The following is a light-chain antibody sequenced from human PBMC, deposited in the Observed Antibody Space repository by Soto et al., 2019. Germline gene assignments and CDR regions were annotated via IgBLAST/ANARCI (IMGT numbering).Light chain of an antibody. Sequence: DVQMTQSPSSLSASVGDRVTITCRSSQSISNYLNWYQQNPGKPPRVLIYGATNVQSGVPSRFSGSGSWTDFTLTISNLRTEDFATYYCHHTYSPPLTFGQGTRL. J-gene: IGKJ5*01. CDR2: GAT. CDR3: HHTYSPPLT. V-gene: IGKV1-39*01. CDR1: QSISNY.